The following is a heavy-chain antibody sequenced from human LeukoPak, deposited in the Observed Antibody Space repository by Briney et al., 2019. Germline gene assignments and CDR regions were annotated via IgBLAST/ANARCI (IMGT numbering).Heavy chain of an antibody. J-gene: IGHJ4*02. Sequence: GGSLRLSCAASGFTFSSYAMSWVRQAPGKGLEWVSAISGSGGSTYYADSVKGRFTISRDNSKNTLYLQMNSLRAEDTAVYYCARNSYCGGDCYLYYFDYWGQGTLVTVSS. D-gene: IGHD2-21*02. CDR1: GFTFSSYA. CDR2: ISGSGGST. CDR3: ARNSYCGGDCYLYYFDY. V-gene: IGHV3-23*01.